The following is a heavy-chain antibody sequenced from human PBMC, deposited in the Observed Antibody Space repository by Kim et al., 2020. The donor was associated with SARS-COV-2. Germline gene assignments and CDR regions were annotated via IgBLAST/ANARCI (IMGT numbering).Heavy chain of an antibody. J-gene: IGHJ3*02. CDR3: ARCGYSYGWGYYYDSSGPDAFDI. Sequence: ASVKVSCKASGYTFTSYGISWVRQAPGQGLEWMGWISAYNGNTNYAQKLQGRVTMTTDTSTSTAYMELRSLRSDDTAVYYCARCGYSYGWGYYYDSSGPDAFDIWGQGTMVTVSS. CDR1: GYTFTSYG. CDR2: ISAYNGNT. V-gene: IGHV1-18*04. D-gene: IGHD3-22*01.